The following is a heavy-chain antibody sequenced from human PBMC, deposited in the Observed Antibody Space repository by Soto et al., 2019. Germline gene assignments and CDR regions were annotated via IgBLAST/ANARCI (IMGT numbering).Heavy chain of an antibody. CDR2: IYYSGST. V-gene: IGHV4-61*08. Sequence: PSETLSLTCTVSGGSISSGGYYWSWIRQHPGKGLEWIGYIYYSGSTNYNPSLKSRVTISVDTSKNQFSLKLSSVTAADTAVYYCAREDYGDSVDYWGQGTLVTVSS. D-gene: IGHD4-17*01. J-gene: IGHJ4*02. CDR1: GGSISSGGYY. CDR3: AREDYGDSVDY.